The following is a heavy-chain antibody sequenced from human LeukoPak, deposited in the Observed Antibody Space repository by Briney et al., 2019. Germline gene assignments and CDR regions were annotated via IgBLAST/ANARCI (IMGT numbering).Heavy chain of an antibody. J-gene: IGHJ4*02. CDR2: IYYSGST. V-gene: IGHV4-59*12. CDR1: GGSISSYY. CDR3: ARGPHRQRFGEVPDY. Sequence: PSETLSLTCTVSGGSISSYYWSWIRQPPGKGLEWIGYIYYSGSTNYNPSLKSRVTISVDTSKNQFSLKLSSVTAADTAVYYCARGPHRQRFGEVPDYWGQGTLVTVSS. D-gene: IGHD3-10*01.